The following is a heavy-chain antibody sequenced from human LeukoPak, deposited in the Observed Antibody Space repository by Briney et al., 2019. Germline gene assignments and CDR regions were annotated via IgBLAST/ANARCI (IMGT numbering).Heavy chain of an antibody. Sequence: AGSLRLSCAASGFTFSSYAMHWVRQAPGKGLEWVAVISYDGSNKYYADSVKGRFTISRDNVDNVVYLQMNSLGAEDTAVYYCARVAVSGPTGWFDSWGQGTLVIVSS. J-gene: IGHJ5*01. CDR3: ARVAVSGPTGWFDS. CDR2: ISYDGSNK. D-gene: IGHD2-8*02. V-gene: IGHV3-30-3*01. CDR1: GFTFSSYA.